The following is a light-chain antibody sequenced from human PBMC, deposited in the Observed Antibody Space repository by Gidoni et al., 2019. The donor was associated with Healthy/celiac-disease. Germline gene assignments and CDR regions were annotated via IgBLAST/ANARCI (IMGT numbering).Light chain of an antibody. CDR1: QGISNS. Sequence: DIQMTQSPSSLSASVGDRVTITCRASQGISNSLAWYQQKPGKAPKLLLYAASRLESGVPSRFSGSGSGTDYTLTISILQPEDFATYYFQQYYSTPPWTFGQGTKVEIK. CDR3: QQYYSTPPWT. J-gene: IGKJ1*01. V-gene: IGKV1-NL1*01. CDR2: AAS.